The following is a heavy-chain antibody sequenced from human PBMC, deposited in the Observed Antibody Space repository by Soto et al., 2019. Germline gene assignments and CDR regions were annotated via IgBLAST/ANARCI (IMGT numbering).Heavy chain of an antibody. D-gene: IGHD1-7*01. J-gene: IGHJ4*02. CDR2: SSATGAGT. CDR1: GFTFSSYG. CDR3: AKDRRAGGNYGFYSDF. V-gene: IGHV3-23*01. Sequence: VGSLRLSCAASGFTFSSYGMTWVRQAPGKGLEWVSFSSATGAGTYYADSVKGRFTISRDNSKNTLYLQMTSLRADDTAVYYCAKDRRAGGNYGFYSDFWGQGALVTVSS.